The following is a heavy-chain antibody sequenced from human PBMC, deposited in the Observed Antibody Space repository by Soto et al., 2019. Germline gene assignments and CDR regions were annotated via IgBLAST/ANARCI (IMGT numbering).Heavy chain of an antibody. D-gene: IGHD3-3*01. V-gene: IGHV4-34*01. Sequence: SETLSLTCAVYGGSFSAYYWSWIRQPPGKGLEWIGSIYYSGSTYYNPSLKSRVTISVDTSKNQFSLKLSSVTAADTAVYYCARHERGTIFGVVIISRFDPWGQGTLVTVS. CDR2: IYYSGST. J-gene: IGHJ5*02. CDR1: GGSFSAYY. CDR3: ARHERGTIFGVVIISRFDP.